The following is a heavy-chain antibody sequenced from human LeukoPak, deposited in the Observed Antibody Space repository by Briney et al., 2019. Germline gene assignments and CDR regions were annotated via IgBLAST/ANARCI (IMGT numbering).Heavy chain of an antibody. CDR2: INHSGST. D-gene: IGHD2-2*01. J-gene: IGHJ3*02. CDR1: GGSFSGYY. V-gene: IGHV4-34*01. Sequence: PSETLSLTCAVYGGSFSGYYWSWIRQPPGKGLEWIGEINHSGSTNYNPSLKSRVTISVDTSNNQFSLKLSSVTAADTAVYYCARYHPAWAAFDIWGQGTMVTVSS. CDR3: ARYHPAWAAFDI.